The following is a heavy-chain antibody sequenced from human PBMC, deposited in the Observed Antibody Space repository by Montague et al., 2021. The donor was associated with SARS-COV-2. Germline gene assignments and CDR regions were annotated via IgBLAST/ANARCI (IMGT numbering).Heavy chain of an antibody. CDR3: ARGQSGITMIVVAILGVELYCDN. D-gene: IGHD3-22*01. CDR2: INQSGST. J-gene: IGHJ4*02. V-gene: IGHV4-34*01. CDR1: GGSFSDSH. Sequence: SETLSLTCAVYGGSFSDSHWSWLRQPPGKGLEWIGEINQSGSTKYNPSLKSRVTISVDTSKNQFSLKPSSLTAADTAVYYCARGQSGITMIVVAILGVELYCDNWGQGTLVTVSS.